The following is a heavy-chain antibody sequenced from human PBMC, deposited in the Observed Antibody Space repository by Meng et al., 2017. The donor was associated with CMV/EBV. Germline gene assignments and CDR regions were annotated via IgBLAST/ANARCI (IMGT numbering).Heavy chain of an antibody. CDR3: AREGRIADFDY. Sequence: CAVYCWAYSGYYWSWLRQLPGKGVEWIGEINHSESNNDNPARKSRDTISVDTTKNQGYRKLSSVTDADTAVYYCAREGRIADFDYWGQGTMVTVSS. CDR2: INHSESN. D-gene: IGHD6-13*01. V-gene: IGHV4-34*01. CDR1: CWAYSGYY. J-gene: IGHJ4*02.